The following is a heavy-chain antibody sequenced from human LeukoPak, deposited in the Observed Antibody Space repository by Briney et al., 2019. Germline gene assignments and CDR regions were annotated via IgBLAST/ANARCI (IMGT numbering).Heavy chain of an antibody. CDR2: ISYDGSNK. CDR3: AKDLRSRYCSGGSCYSGTFDY. J-gene: IGHJ4*02. CDR1: GFTFSSYG. V-gene: IGHV3-30*18. Sequence: GGSLRLSCAASGFTFSSYGMHWVRQAPGKGLEWVAVISYDGSNKYYADPVKGRFTISRDNSKNTLYLQMNSLRAEDTAVYYRAKDLRSRYCSGGSCYSGTFDYWGQGTLVTVSS. D-gene: IGHD2-15*01.